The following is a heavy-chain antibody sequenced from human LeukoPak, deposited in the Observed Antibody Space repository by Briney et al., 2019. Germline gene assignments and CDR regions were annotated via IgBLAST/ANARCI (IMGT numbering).Heavy chain of an antibody. V-gene: IGHV1-69*13. CDR2: IIPIFGTA. Sequence: SVKVSCKASGGTFSSYAISWVRQAPGQGLEWMGGIIPIFGTANYAQKFQGRVTITADESTSTAYMELSSLRSEDTAVYYCASRPFGIAAAGTLVDYWGQGTLVTVSS. CDR1: GGTFSSYA. J-gene: IGHJ4*02. CDR3: ASRPFGIAAAGTLVDY. D-gene: IGHD6-13*01.